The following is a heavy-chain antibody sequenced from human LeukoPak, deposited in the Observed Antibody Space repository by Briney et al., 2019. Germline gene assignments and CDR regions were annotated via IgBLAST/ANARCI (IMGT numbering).Heavy chain of an antibody. D-gene: IGHD3-10*01. J-gene: IGHJ4*02. V-gene: IGHV3-30-3*01. Sequence: GRSLRLSCAASGFTFSSYAMHWVRQAPGKGLEWVAVISYDGSNKYYADSVKGRFTISRDNSKNTLYLQMNSPRAEDTAVYYCARDPPSLFGELSHFDYWGQGTLVTVSS. CDR2: ISYDGSNK. CDR3: ARDPPSLFGELSHFDY. CDR1: GFTFSSYA.